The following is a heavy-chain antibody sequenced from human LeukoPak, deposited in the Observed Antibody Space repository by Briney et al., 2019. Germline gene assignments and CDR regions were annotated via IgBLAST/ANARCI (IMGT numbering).Heavy chain of an antibody. D-gene: IGHD4-17*01. CDR3: ARVFYADYVGYYFDY. CDR1: GFTVSSNY. V-gene: IGHV3-66*01. Sequence: GGSLRLSCAASGFTVSSNYMSWVRQAPGKGLEWVSVIYSGGSTYYADSVKGRFTISRDNPKNTLYLQMNSLRAEDTAVYYCARVFYADYVGYYFDYWGQGTLVTVSS. CDR2: IYSGGST. J-gene: IGHJ4*02.